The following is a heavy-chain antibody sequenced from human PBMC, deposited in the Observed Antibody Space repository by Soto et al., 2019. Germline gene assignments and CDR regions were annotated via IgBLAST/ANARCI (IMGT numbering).Heavy chain of an antibody. CDR3: ARDRTRFGVVRVTWFDP. CDR1: GYTFTSYA. Sequence: ASVKVSCKASGYTFTSYAMHWVRQAPGQRLEWMGWINAGNGNTKYSQKFQGRVTITRDTSASTAYMELRSLRSEDTAVYYCARDRTRFGVVRVTWFDPWGQGTLVTVSA. CDR2: INAGNGNT. J-gene: IGHJ5*02. V-gene: IGHV1-3*01. D-gene: IGHD3-3*01.